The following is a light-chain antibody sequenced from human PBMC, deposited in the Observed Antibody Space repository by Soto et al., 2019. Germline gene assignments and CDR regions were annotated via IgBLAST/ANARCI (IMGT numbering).Light chain of an antibody. J-gene: IGKJ1*01. V-gene: IGKV3-20*01. CDR1: QSVSRSY. Sequence: EIVLTHSPGTLSLSPWDIATLSCRASQSVSRSYLGWYQQKPGQAPRLLMYGASIRAAGVPDRFSGSGSGTEFTLTISRLEPEDFTVYYCHHYETFGQGTKVDNK. CDR2: GAS. CDR3: HHYET.